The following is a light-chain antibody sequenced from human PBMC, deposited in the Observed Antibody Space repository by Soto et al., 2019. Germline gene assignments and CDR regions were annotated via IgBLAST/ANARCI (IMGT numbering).Light chain of an antibody. CDR2: AAS. V-gene: IGKV1-27*01. CDR1: QGISDY. Sequence: DIQMTQSPSSLSASVGDRVTITYRASQGISDYLAWYQQKPGKVPKLLIYAASTLQSGVPSRFSGSGSGTDFTLTISSLQPEDVATYYCQKYNNAPLYTFGQGTKLEIK. CDR3: QKYNNAPLYT. J-gene: IGKJ2*01.